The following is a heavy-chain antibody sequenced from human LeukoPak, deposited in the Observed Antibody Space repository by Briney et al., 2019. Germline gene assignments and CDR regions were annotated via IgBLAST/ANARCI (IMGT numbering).Heavy chain of an antibody. D-gene: IGHD6-19*01. Sequence: KSSATLSLTCTVSGGSISSGSYYWSWIRQPAGKGLEWIGRIYTSGSTNYNPSLKSRVTISVDTSKNQFSLKLSSVTAADTAVYYCARLQWLVPGWFDPWGQGTLVTVSS. CDR1: GGSISSGSYY. CDR3: ARLQWLVPGWFDP. J-gene: IGHJ5*02. CDR2: IYTSGST. V-gene: IGHV4-61*02.